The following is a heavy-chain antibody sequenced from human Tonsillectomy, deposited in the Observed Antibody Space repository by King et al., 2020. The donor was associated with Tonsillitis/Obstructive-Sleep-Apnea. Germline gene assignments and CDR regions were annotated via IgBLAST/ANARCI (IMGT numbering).Heavy chain of an antibody. CDR2: ISHSGSI. CDR1: GGAFSGYY. Sequence: VQLQQWGVGLLKPSETLSLTCAVYGGAFSGYYWSWIRQPPGKGLEWIGEISHSGSINYNPSLKSRVTISVDTSKNQFSLKLSSVIAADTAVYYCAREGYCSGGDCPVEAFDIWGQGTTVTVSS. D-gene: IGHD2-15*01. V-gene: IGHV4-34*01. CDR3: AREGYCSGGDCPVEAFDI. J-gene: IGHJ3*02.